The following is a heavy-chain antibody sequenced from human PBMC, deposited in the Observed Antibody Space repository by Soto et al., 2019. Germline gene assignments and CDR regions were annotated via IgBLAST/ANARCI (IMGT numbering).Heavy chain of an antibody. D-gene: IGHD3-10*01. CDR3: ARRGGYYYGSGSYYKSYYYYGMDV. J-gene: IGHJ6*02. Sequence: AASVKVSCKASGFDFGSFGMQWVRQAHGQGLEWIGWIVVGNGNTNYAPQFRGRVTITRDMSTRTTYIDLYNLRAEDTAVYYCARRGGYYYGSGSYYKSYYYYGMDVWGQGTTVTVSS. V-gene: IGHV1-58*02. CDR2: IVVGNGNT. CDR1: GFDFGSFG.